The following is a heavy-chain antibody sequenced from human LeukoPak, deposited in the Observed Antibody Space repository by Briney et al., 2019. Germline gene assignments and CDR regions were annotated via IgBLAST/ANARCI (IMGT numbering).Heavy chain of an antibody. J-gene: IGHJ3*02. Sequence: GGSLRLSCAASGFAFSSYAMTWVRQAPGKGLEWVSSISSGSSYIYYADSVKGRFTISRGNAKNSLYLQMNSLRAEDAAVYYCARSKKSIVVVPAADDAFDIWGQGTMVTVSS. CDR2: ISSGSSYI. V-gene: IGHV3-21*01. CDR3: ARSKKSIVVVPAADDAFDI. CDR1: GFAFSSYA. D-gene: IGHD2-2*01.